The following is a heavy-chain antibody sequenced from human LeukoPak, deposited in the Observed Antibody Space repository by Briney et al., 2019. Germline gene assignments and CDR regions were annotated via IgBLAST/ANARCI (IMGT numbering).Heavy chain of an antibody. J-gene: IGHJ2*01. Sequence: GGSLRLSCAASGFTVSSTYMTWVRQAPGKGLEWVSVIYTGGRTDYAESVRGRFTISRDNSKNMLYLQLNSLRADDTALHYCARQLAGVTGPHWYSDLWGRGNLVSVSS. CDR3: ARQLAGVTGPHWYSDL. D-gene: IGHD3-9*01. CDR2: IYTGGRT. CDR1: GFTVSSTY. V-gene: IGHV3-66*04.